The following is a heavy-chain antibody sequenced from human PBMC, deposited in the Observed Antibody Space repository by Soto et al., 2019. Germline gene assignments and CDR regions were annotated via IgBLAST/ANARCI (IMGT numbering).Heavy chain of an antibody. CDR3: ARRDTEVVPAAMDYYYYYMDV. CDR2: ISAYNGNT. Sequence: QVQLVQSGAEVKKPGASVKVSCKASGYTFTSYGISWVRQAPGQGLEWMGWISAYNGNTNYAQKLQGRVTMTTDTATSRAYMELRSLRSDDTAVYYCARRDTEVVPAAMDYYYYYMDVWGKGTTVTVSS. J-gene: IGHJ6*03. D-gene: IGHD2-2*01. CDR1: GYTFTSYG. V-gene: IGHV1-18*01.